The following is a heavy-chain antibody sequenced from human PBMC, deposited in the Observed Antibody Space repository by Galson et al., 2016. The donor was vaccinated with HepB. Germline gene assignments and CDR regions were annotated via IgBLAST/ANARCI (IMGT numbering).Heavy chain of an antibody. Sequence: SVKVSCKASGYTFTTYGINWVRQAPGQGLEWMGWISPYNGNIYYAQNLQGRVTMTTDTSTSTAYVELRSLRPEDTAVYYCARDRSGMYSSHAFDIWSQGTMVTVSS. CDR1: GYTFTTYG. CDR3: ARDRSGMYSSHAFDI. V-gene: IGHV1-18*01. CDR2: ISPYNGNI. J-gene: IGHJ3*02. D-gene: IGHD1-26*01.